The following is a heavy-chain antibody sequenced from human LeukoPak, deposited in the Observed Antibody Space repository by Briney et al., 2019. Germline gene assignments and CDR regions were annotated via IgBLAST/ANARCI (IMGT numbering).Heavy chain of an antibody. CDR3: ARVGDNSDP. D-gene: IGHD1-20*01. CDR1: GYTFTGYY. CDR2: IRPNSGGT. J-gene: IGHJ5*02. Sequence: ASVKVSCKASGYTFTGYYIHWVRQAPGQGREWMGWIRPNSGGTNYAPKFQGRVTMTRDTSISTAYMELRRLRSDVTAVYYCARVGDNSDPWGQGTPVTASS. V-gene: IGHV1-2*02.